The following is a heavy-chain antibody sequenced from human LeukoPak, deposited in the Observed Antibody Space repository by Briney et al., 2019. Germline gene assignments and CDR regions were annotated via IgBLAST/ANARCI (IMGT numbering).Heavy chain of an antibody. CDR3: ARVHVVVVAATYYYFDY. Sequence: SETLSLTCTVSGGSISSYYWSWIRQPPGKGLEWIGYIYYSGSTNYNPSLKSRVTISVDTSKNQFSLKLSSVTAADTAVYYCARVHVVVVAATYYYFDYWGQGTLVTVSS. D-gene: IGHD2-15*01. V-gene: IGHV4-59*01. CDR1: GGSISSYY. J-gene: IGHJ4*02. CDR2: IYYSGST.